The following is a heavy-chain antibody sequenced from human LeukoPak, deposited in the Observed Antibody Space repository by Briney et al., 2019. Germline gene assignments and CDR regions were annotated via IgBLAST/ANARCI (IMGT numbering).Heavy chain of an antibody. CDR2: INPNSGGT. V-gene: IGHV1-2*02. D-gene: IGHD2-2*01. Sequence: EASVKVSCKASGYTFTGYYMHWVRQAPGQGLEWMGWINPNSGGTNYAQKFQGRVTMTRDTSISTAYMELSRLRSDDTAVYYCAREKAGCSSTSCYFDYWGQGTLVTVSS. CDR3: AREKAGCSSTSCYFDY. CDR1: GYTFTGYY. J-gene: IGHJ4*02.